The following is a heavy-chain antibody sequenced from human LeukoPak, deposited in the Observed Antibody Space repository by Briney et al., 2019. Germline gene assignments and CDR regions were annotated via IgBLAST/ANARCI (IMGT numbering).Heavy chain of an antibody. CDR1: GYTFTGYY. CDR2: IHPNNGAT. V-gene: IGHV1-2*02. CDR3: ARPTHYYDSSDYYFDAFDI. D-gene: IGHD3-22*01. J-gene: IGHJ3*02. Sequence: ASVKVSCKASGYTFTGYYIHWVRQAPGQGLEWMGWIHPNNGATNYAQNFQGRVTMTRDTSISTAYMELSRLRSDDTAVYYCARPTHYYDSSDYYFDAFDIWGQGTMVTVSS.